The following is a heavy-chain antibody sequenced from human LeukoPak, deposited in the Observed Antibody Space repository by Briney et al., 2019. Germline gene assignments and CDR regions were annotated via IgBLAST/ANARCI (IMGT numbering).Heavy chain of an antibody. CDR2: INHSGST. CDR3: ARVLTGYCSSTSCYRPMYWFDP. J-gene: IGHJ5*02. Sequence: SETLSLTCAVYGGSFSGYYWSWIRQPPGKGLEWIGEINHSGSTNYNPSLKSRVTISVDTSKNQFSLKLSSVTAADTAVYYCARVLTGYCSSTSCYRPMYWFDPWGQGTLVTVSS. CDR1: GGSFSGYY. V-gene: IGHV4-34*01. D-gene: IGHD2-2*01.